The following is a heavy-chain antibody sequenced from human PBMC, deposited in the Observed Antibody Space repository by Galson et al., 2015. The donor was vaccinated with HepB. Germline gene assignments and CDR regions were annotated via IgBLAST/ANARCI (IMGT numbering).Heavy chain of an antibody. CDR3: ARGGAFGFDI. CDR1: GFTFSSYW. V-gene: IGHV3-7*01. D-gene: IGHD3-16*01. CDR2: IKEDGRDK. J-gene: IGHJ3*02. Sequence: SLRLSCAASGFTFSSYWINWVRQAPGKGPEWVANIKEDGRDKYYVDSVKGRFTISRDNAKNSVYLQMNSLRAEDTAVYYCARGGAFGFDIWGQGTMVTVSS.